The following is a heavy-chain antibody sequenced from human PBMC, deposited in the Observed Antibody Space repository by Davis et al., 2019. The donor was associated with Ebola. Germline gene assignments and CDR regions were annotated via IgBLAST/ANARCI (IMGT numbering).Heavy chain of an antibody. CDR3: ARDGGGGEAPNWFDP. CDR2: ISYDGSNK. Sequence: GESLKISCAASGFTFSSYSMNWVRQAPGKGLEWVADISYDGSNKYYADSVKGRFTISRDNSKNTLYLQMNSLRAEDTAVYYCARDGGGGEAPNWFDPWGQGTLVTVSS. V-gene: IGHV3-30*03. D-gene: IGHD3-16*01. J-gene: IGHJ5*02. CDR1: GFTFSSYS.